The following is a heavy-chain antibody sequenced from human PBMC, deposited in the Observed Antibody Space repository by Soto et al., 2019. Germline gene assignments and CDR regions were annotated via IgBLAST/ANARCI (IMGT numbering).Heavy chain of an antibody. CDR3: ARDDSSGFSAY. CDR2: IYYSGST. D-gene: IGHD3-22*01. J-gene: IGHJ4*02. Sequence: SETLSLTCTVSGDSITSGDDYWSWIRQPPGKGLEWIGYIYYSGSTYYNPSLKSRVTISVDTSKNQFSLKLSSVTAADTAVYYCARDDSSGFSAYWGQGMMVTVSS. CDR1: GDSITSGDDY. V-gene: IGHV4-30-4*01.